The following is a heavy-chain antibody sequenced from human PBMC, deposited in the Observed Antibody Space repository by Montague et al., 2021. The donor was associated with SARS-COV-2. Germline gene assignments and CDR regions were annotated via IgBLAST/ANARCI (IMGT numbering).Heavy chain of an antibody. D-gene: IGHD3-10*01. CDR1: GFSFSGYA. CDR2: IYSGGDGT. V-gene: IGHV3-23*03. CDR3: AKPGPFAFYFES. Sequence: SLRLSCAASGFSFSGYAMNWVRQAPGKGLEWISVIYSGGDGTYYADSVRGRFTISRDDSKNTLFLHLNNLSAEDTAIYYCAKPGPFAFYFESWGQGTLVTVSS. J-gene: IGHJ4*02.